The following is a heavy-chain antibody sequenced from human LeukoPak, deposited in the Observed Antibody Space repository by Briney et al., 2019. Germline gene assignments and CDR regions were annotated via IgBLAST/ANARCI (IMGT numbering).Heavy chain of an antibody. CDR1: TLTFSDAW. J-gene: IGHJ3*02. D-gene: IGHD5-12*01. CDR3: ATDYSGYDAFDI. Sequence: GGSLRLSCAAPTLTFSDAWMSWVRQAPGKGLEWVGLIKSKSFGGTTDYAAAVKGRLTISRDDSKSTLFLQMDSLKTEDTAVYYCATDYSGYDAFDIWGLGTMVIVSS. V-gene: IGHV3-15*01. CDR2: IKSKSFGGTT.